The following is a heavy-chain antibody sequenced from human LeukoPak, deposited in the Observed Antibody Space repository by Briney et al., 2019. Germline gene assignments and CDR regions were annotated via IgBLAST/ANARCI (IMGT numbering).Heavy chain of an antibody. J-gene: IGHJ5*02. Sequence: GGSLRLSCAASGFTFSSYAMSWVRQAPGKGLEWVSAISGSGGSTYYADSVKGRFTISRDNSKNTLYLQTNSLRAEDTAVYYCAKVTGIAAAVSNWFDPWGQGTLVTVSS. CDR2: ISGSGGST. V-gene: IGHV3-23*01. D-gene: IGHD6-13*01. CDR3: AKVTGIAAAVSNWFDP. CDR1: GFTFSSYA.